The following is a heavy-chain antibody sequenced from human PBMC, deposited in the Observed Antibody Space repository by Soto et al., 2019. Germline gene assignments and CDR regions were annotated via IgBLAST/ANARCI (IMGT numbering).Heavy chain of an antibody. CDR2: IYHSGST. J-gene: IGHJ4*02. CDR3: ARGQTSVTTFDY. D-gene: IGHD4-17*01. V-gene: IGHV4-30-2*01. CDR1: GGSISSGGYS. Sequence: QLQLQESGSGLVKPSQTLSLTCAVSGGSISSGGYSWSWIRQPPGKGLEWIGYIYHSGSTYYNPSLKRRVPISVDRSKNQLSLKLTPVTAADTAVYYCARGQTSVTTFDYWGQGTLVTVSS.